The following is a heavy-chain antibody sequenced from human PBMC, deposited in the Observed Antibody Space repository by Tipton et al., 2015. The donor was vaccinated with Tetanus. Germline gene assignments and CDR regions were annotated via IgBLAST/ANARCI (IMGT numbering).Heavy chain of an antibody. CDR2: IYYSGSS. CDR1: GGSISGSSYY. J-gene: IGHJ4*02. CDR3: ARTTRRWLHPDF. Sequence: TLSLTCTVSGGSISGSSYYWGWIRQPPGKGLEWIGSIYYSGSSYYNPTLKSRVTISVDTSKTQFSLKLDSVTAADAAVYYCARTTRRWLHPDFWGPGTLVTVSS. V-gene: IGHV4-39*01. D-gene: IGHD5-24*01.